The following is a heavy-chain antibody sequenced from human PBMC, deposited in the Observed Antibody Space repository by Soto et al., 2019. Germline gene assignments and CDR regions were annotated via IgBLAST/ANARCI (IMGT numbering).Heavy chain of an antibody. V-gene: IGHV1-18*01. CDR3: ARDFSIRIFHDAFDI. Sequence: ASVKVSCKASGYTFTSCGISWVRRAPGQGLEWMGWISAYNGNTNYAQKLQGRVTMTTDTSTSTAYMELRSLRSDDTAVYYCARDFSIRIFHDAFDIWGQGTMVTVSS. J-gene: IGHJ3*02. CDR1: GYTFTSCG. CDR2: ISAYNGNT. D-gene: IGHD3-9*01.